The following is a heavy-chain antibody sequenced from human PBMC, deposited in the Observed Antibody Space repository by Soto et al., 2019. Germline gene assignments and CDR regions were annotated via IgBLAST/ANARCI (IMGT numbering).Heavy chain of an antibody. CDR1: GYTFPRYN. J-gene: IGHJ4*02. CDR2: IKPSTGQT. Sequence: SVQVSCKTSGYTFPRYNIHWVRQAPGQGLEWLGIIKPSTGQTRDAQKVQGRITMTRDTSASTVHMELSRLRSEDTAVYYCATGATVDLRGQGTLVTV. D-gene: IGHD1-26*01. CDR3: ATGATVDL. V-gene: IGHV1-46*01.